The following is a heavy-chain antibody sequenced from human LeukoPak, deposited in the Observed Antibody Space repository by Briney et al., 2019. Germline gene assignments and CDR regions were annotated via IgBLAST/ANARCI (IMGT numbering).Heavy chain of an antibody. Sequence: ASVKVSCKASGYTFTSYYMHWVRQAPGQGLEWMGIINPSGGSTSYAQKFQGRVTMTRDTSTSTVYMELSSLRSDDTAVYYCASPGGSLGHFLWGQGTLVTVSS. CDR2: INPSGGST. D-gene: IGHD2/OR15-2a*01. J-gene: IGHJ4*02. CDR3: ASPGGSLGHFL. V-gene: IGHV1-46*01. CDR1: GYTFTSYY.